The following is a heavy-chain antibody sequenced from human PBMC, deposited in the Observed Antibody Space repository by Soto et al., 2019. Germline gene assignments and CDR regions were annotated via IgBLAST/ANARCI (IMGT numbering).Heavy chain of an antibody. V-gene: IGHV4-34*01. D-gene: IGHD2-15*01. CDR1: GGSFSGYY. J-gene: IGHJ3*02. CDR3: ARVLVVVAASRGGDAFDI. CDR2: INHSGST. Sequence: QVQLQQWGAGLLKPSETLSLTCAVYGGSFSGYYWSWIRQPPGKGLEWIGEINHSGSTNYNPSPKSRVTISVDTSKNQFSLKLSSVTAADTAVYYCARVLVVVAASRGGDAFDIWGQGTMVTVSS.